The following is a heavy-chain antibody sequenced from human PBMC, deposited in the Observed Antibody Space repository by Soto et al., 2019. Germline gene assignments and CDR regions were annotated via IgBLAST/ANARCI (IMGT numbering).Heavy chain of an antibody. D-gene: IGHD2-2*01. V-gene: IGHV1-18*01. Sequence: ASVKVSCKASGYTFTSYGISWVRQAPGQGLEWMGWISAYNGNTNYAQKLQGRVTMTTDTSTSTAYMELRSLRSDDTAVYYCARDQHYCSSTSCYLSGYYSHGMDVRGQGTTVTVSS. J-gene: IGHJ6*02. CDR1: GYTFTSYG. CDR2: ISAYNGNT. CDR3: ARDQHYCSSTSCYLSGYYSHGMDV.